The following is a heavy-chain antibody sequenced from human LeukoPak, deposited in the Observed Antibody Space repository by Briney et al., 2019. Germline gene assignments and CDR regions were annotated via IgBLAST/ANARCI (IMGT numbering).Heavy chain of an antibody. CDR3: AREAESPDY. D-gene: IGHD3-10*01. J-gene: IGHJ4*02. CDR1: GYTFTDHF. Sequence: ASVKVSCKASGYTFTDHFIHWIRQAPGQGLDWMGIIHPRDGGTTYAQKFQGRVTMTWDTSTRTVYMELSSLTSEDTAVYCCAREAESPDYWGQGTLVTVSS. V-gene: IGHV1-46*01. CDR2: IHPRDGGT.